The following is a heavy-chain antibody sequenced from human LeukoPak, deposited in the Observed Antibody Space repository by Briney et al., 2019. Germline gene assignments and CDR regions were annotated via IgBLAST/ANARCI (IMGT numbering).Heavy chain of an antibody. CDR1: GFTFSSYG. Sequence: GGSLRLSCAASGFTFSSYGMHWVRQAPGKGLEWVAVIWYDGSNKYYADSVKGRFTISRDNSKNTLYLQMNSLRAEDTAVYNCARSPYDILTGYSWTLDYWGQGTLVTVSS. CDR3: ARSPYDILTGYSWTLDY. J-gene: IGHJ4*02. CDR2: IWYDGSNK. V-gene: IGHV3-33*01. D-gene: IGHD3-9*01.